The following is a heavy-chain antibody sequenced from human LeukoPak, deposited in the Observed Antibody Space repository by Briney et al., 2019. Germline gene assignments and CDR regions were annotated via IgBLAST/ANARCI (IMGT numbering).Heavy chain of an antibody. CDR2: ISYDGSNK. Sequence: GGSLRLSCAASGFTFSSYAMHWVRQAPGKGLEWVAVISYDGSNKYHADSVKGRFTISRDNSKNTLYLQMNSLRAEDTAVYYCAKGKYSSSSLDYWGQGTLVTVSS. D-gene: IGHD6-6*01. J-gene: IGHJ4*02. V-gene: IGHV3-30*04. CDR1: GFTFSSYA. CDR3: AKGKYSSSSLDY.